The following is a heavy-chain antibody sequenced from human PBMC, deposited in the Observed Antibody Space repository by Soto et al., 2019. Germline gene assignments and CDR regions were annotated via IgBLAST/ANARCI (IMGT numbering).Heavy chain of an antibody. V-gene: IGHV1-18*01. CDR3: XXXXXXXXXXXXXXSYMDV. J-gene: IGHJ6*03. CDR1: GYTFTSYG. Sequence: QVQLVQSGAEVKKPGASVKVSCKASGYTFTSYGISWVRQAPGQGLEWMGWISAYNGNTNYAQKLQGRVTMTTDXXXXXXXXXXXXXXXXXXXXXXXXXXXXXXXXXXXXXSYMDVWGKGTTVTVSS. CDR2: ISAYNGNT.